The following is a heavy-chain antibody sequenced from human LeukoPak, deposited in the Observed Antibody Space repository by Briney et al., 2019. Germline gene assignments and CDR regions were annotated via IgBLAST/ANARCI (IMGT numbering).Heavy chain of an antibody. CDR3: ARARPSMWIDY. D-gene: IGHD5-12*01. Sequence: PGRSLRLSCAASGFTFSSYAMYWVRQAPGKGLEWVAVISYDESDKFYADSVKGRFTISRDSSKNTLYLQMNSLRPEDTAVYYCARARPSMWIDYWGQGTLVTVSS. CDR2: ISYDESDK. V-gene: IGHV3-30*04. CDR1: GFTFSSYA. J-gene: IGHJ4*02.